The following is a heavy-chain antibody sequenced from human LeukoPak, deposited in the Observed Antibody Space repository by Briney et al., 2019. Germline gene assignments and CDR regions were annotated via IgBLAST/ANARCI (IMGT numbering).Heavy chain of an antibody. CDR3: ARQRTYYGSGSSFDP. CDR2: IYYSGST. J-gene: IGHJ5*02. D-gene: IGHD3-10*01. Sequence: SETLSLTCTVSGGSISSTSYYWGWIRQPPGKGLEWIGSIYYSGSTYNNPSLKSRVTISADTSKNQLSLKLSSVTAADTAVYYRARQRTYYGSGSSFDPWGQGTLVTVSS. CDR1: GGSISSTSYY. V-gene: IGHV4-39*01.